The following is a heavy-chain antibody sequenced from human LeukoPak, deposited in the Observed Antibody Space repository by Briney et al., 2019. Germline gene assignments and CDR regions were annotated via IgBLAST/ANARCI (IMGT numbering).Heavy chain of an antibody. Sequence: SETLSLTCTVSGGSISSSSYYWGWIRQPPGKGLEWIGSIYYSGSTYYNPSLKSRVTISVDTSRNQFSLKLSSVTAADTAVYYCARLPPSNYYDSSGYYPYYYYYGMDVWGQGTTVTVSS. CDR1: GGSISSSSYY. D-gene: IGHD3-22*01. V-gene: IGHV4-39*01. CDR2: IYYSGST. CDR3: ARLPPSNYYDSSGYYPYYYYYGMDV. J-gene: IGHJ6*02.